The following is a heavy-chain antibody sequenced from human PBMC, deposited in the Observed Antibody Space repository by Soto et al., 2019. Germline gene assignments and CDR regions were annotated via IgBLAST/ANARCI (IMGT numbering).Heavy chain of an antibody. J-gene: IGHJ5*02. Sequence: GQSLKISCKGSGYSFTSYWISWVRQMPGKGLVWMGRIDPSDSYINYSPSFQGHVTISADKSISTAYLQWSSLKASDAAMYYCARLPLAAAYSDANTWGQGTLVTVSS. CDR2: IDPSDSYI. CDR1: GYSFTSYW. D-gene: IGHD6-13*01. CDR3: ARLPLAAAYSDANT. V-gene: IGHV5-10-1*01.